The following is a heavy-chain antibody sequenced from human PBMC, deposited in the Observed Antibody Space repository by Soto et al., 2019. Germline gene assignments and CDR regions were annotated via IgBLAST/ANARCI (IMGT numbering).Heavy chain of an antibody. J-gene: IGHJ5*02. CDR1: GFSISSGRL. Sequence: SETLSLTCTVSGFSISSGRLWGWIRQPPGKGLEWIGYIYYSGSTNYNPSLKSRVTISVDTSKNQFSLKLSSVTAADTAVYYCARSIVGAPFDPWGQGTLVTVSS. V-gene: IGHV4-61*05. D-gene: IGHD1-26*01. CDR2: IYYSGST. CDR3: ARSIVGAPFDP.